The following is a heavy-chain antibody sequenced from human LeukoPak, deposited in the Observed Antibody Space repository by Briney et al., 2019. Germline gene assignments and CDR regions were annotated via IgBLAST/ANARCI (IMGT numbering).Heavy chain of an antibody. D-gene: IGHD6-19*01. CDR1: GGTFSSYA. Sequence: SVKVSCKASGGTFSSYAISWVRQAPGQGLEWMGGIIPIFGTANYAQKFQGRVTITADESTSTAYMELSSLRSEDTAVYYCARELSGWYAFDIWGQGTMVTASS. J-gene: IGHJ3*02. V-gene: IGHV1-69*13. CDR2: IIPIFGTA. CDR3: ARELSGWYAFDI.